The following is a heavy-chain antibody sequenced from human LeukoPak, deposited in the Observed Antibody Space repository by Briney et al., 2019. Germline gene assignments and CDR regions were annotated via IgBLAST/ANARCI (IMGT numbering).Heavy chain of an antibody. CDR3: ARASMVKTPYYYYYYYMDV. J-gene: IGHJ6*03. Sequence: TGGSLRLSCAASGFTFSSYWMSWVRQAPGKGLEWVANIKQDGSEKYYVDSVKGRFTISRDNAKNSLYLQMNSLRAEDTAVYYCARASMVKTPYYYYYYYMDVWGKGTTVTVSS. V-gene: IGHV3-7*01. CDR1: GFTFSSYW. CDR2: IKQDGSEK. D-gene: IGHD2-8*01.